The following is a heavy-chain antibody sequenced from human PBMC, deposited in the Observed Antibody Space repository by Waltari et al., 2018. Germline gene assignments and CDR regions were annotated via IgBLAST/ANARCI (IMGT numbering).Heavy chain of an antibody. V-gene: IGHV3-53*01. CDR3: ARATYSYGSGSYPFDY. CDR1: GFTVSSNY. J-gene: IGHJ4*02. Sequence: EVQLVESGGGLIQPGGSLRLSCATSGFTVSSNYMNWLRKAPGKGLEWVSVIYSGGTTYYADSVKGRFTISRDNSKNTLYLQMNRLTAEDTAVYYCARATYSYGSGSYPFDYWGQGTLVTVSS. CDR2: IYSGGTT. D-gene: IGHD3-10*01.